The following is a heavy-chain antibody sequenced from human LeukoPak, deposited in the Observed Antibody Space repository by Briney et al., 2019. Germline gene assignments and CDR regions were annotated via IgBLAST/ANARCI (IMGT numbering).Heavy chain of an antibody. Sequence: ASVKVSCKASGYIFTTYSIYWVRQAPGQGLEWIGMINPRGDATIYAQKFQGRVTMTSDTSTTTLYMELSSLKSEDTGLYYCARKWSSRDWFDPWGQGTLVTVSS. J-gene: IGHJ5*02. CDR2: INPRGDAT. CDR3: ARKWSSRDWFDP. CDR1: GYIFTTYS. D-gene: IGHD2-8*01. V-gene: IGHV1-46*01.